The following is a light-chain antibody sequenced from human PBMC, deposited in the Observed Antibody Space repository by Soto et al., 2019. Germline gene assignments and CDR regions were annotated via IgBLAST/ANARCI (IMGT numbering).Light chain of an antibody. CDR3: QTWGSGIQL. J-gene: IGLJ2*01. CDR1: SGHSSNA. V-gene: IGLV4-69*01. Sequence: QLVLTQSPSASASLGASVKLTCTLSSGHSSNAIAWHQQRPEKGPQYLMKVNSDGTHSKVDGIPDRFSGSSSGAERYLTISSLQSEDEADYYCQTWGSGIQLFGGGTQLTVL. CDR2: VNSDGTH.